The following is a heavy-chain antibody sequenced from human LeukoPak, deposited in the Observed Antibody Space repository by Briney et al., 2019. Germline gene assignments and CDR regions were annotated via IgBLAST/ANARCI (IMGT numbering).Heavy chain of an antibody. D-gene: IGHD2/OR15-2a*01. CDR2: LYSGGSA. V-gene: IGHV3-53*01. CDR1: GFTFSNYA. J-gene: IGHJ5*02. Sequence: GGSLTLSCAASGFTFSNYAMAWVRQAPGKGLEWVAVLYSGGSAYYADSVKGRFTISIDSSKNPLYLQMNSLRAEDTAVYYCTRLSNSSWYGHWGQGTLVTVSS. CDR3: TRLSNSSWYGH.